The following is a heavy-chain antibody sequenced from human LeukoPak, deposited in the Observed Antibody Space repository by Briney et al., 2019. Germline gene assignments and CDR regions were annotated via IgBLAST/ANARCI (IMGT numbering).Heavy chain of an antibody. CDR2: ISSSSSYI. V-gene: IGHV3-21*01. CDR1: GFTFSSYS. CDR3: AREWNDYYDSSGYYDY. Sequence: PGGSLRLSCAASGFTFSSYSMNWDRQAPGMGLEWVSSISSSSSYIYYADSVKGRFTISRDNAKNSLYLQMNSLRAEDTAVYYCAREWNDYYDSSGYYDYWGQGTPVTVSS. J-gene: IGHJ4*02. D-gene: IGHD3-22*01.